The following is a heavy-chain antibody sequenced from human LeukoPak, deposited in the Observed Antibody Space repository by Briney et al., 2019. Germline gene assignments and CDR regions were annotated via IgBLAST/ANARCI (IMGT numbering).Heavy chain of an antibody. Sequence: DPSETLSLTCTVSGGSISSGSYYWSWIRQPAGKGLEWIGRIYTSGSTNYNPSLKSRVTISVDTSKNQFSLKLSSVTAADTAVYYCARALVGYCSGGSCYWFDPWGQGTLVTVSS. CDR2: IYTSGST. CDR1: GGSISSGSYY. CDR3: ARALVGYCSGGSCYWFDP. J-gene: IGHJ5*02. V-gene: IGHV4-61*02. D-gene: IGHD2-15*01.